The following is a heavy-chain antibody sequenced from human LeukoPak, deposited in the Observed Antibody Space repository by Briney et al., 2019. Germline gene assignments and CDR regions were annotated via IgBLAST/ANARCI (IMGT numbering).Heavy chain of an antibody. CDR3: ARAGYSSSWYNY. D-gene: IGHD6-13*01. CDR2: IIPILGIA. J-gene: IGHJ4*02. Sequence: GASVKVSFKASGGTFSSYAISWVRQAPGQGLEWMGRIIPILGIANYAQKFQGRVTITADKSTSTAYMELSSLRSEDTAVYYCARAGYSSSWYNYWGQGTLVTVSS. CDR1: GGTFSSYA. V-gene: IGHV1-69*04.